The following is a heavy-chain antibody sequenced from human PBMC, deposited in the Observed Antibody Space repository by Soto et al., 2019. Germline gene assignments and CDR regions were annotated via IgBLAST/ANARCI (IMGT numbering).Heavy chain of an antibody. J-gene: IGHJ4*02. Sequence: GASVKVSCKASGGTFSSYAISWVRQAPGQGLEWMGGIIPIFGTANYAQKFQGRVTITADESTSTAYMGLSSLRSEDTAVYYCARGRSTVTTFFYYFDYWGQGTLVTVSS. V-gene: IGHV1-69*13. D-gene: IGHD4-17*01. CDR3: ARGRSTVTTFFYYFDY. CDR1: GGTFSSYA. CDR2: IIPIFGTA.